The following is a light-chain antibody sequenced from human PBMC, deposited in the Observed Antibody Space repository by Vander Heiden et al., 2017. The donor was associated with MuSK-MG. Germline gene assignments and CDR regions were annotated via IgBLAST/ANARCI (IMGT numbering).Light chain of an antibody. V-gene: IGKV1-8*01. CDR1: QGISSY. J-gene: IGKJ3*01. CDR3: QQAYSYPLT. Sequence: AIRMTQSPSSFSASTGDRVTITCRASQGISSYLAWYQRVPGKAPKLLIYAASTLQSGVPSRFSGSGSGTDFTLTVSCLQTEDFATSYCQQAYSYPLTFGHGTKVDIK. CDR2: AAS.